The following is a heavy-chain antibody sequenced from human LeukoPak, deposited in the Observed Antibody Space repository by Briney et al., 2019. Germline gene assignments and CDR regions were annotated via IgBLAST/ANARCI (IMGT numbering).Heavy chain of an antibody. J-gene: IGHJ6*02. CDR3: ARESHSSSWYGYYYYGMDV. Sequence: PGGSLRLSCAASGFTFSPHAMHWVRQAPGKGLKWVAVISSDGSDKYYADSVQGRFTISRDNSKNTLYLQMNSLRAEDTAVYYCARESHSSSWYGYYYYGMDVWGQGTTVTVSS. CDR1: GFTFSPHA. CDR2: ISSDGSDK. D-gene: IGHD6-13*01. V-gene: IGHV3-30-3*01.